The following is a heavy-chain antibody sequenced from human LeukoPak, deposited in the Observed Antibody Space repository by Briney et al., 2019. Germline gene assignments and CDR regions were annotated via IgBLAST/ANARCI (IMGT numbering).Heavy chain of an antibody. CDR3: ARMVMAAGILDY. D-gene: IGHD6-13*01. Sequence: EASVTVSCKASGGTFSSYAISWVRQAPGQGLEWMGGIIPIFGTANYAQKFQGRVTITTDESTSTDYMELSSLRSEDTAVYNCARMVMAAGILDYWGQGTLVTVSS. V-gene: IGHV1-69*05. J-gene: IGHJ4*02. CDR1: GGTFSSYA. CDR2: IIPIFGTA.